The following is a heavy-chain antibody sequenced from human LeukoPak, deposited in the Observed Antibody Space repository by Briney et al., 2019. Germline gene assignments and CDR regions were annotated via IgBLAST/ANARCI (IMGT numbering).Heavy chain of an antibody. Sequence: PGGSLRLSCAASGFTISGYWMHWVRQAPGKGLMWISRIDTDGTSAAYADSVEGRFRISRDNAKNTLYLQMDSLRVGDTAVYYCVRLGGTSSVDHWGQGTLVTVS. J-gene: IGHJ4*02. CDR1: GFTISGYW. V-gene: IGHV3-74*01. CDR3: VRLGGTSSVDH. D-gene: IGHD1-14*01. CDR2: IDTDGTSA.